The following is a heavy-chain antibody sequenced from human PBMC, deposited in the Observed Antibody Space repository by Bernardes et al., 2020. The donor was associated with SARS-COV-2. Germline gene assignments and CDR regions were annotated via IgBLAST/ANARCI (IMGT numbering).Heavy chain of an antibody. V-gene: IGHV4-31*03. Sequence: SETLSLTCTVSGGSISSGGYYWSWIRQHTGKGLEWIGYIYYSGSTYYNPSLKSRVTISVDTSKNQFSLKLGSVTAADTAVYYCARATPGVGGWYSGAFDYGGQGTLDTVSS. J-gene: IGHJ4*02. D-gene: IGHD6-19*01. CDR1: GGSISSGGYY. CDR3: ARATPGVGGWYSGAFDY. CDR2: IYYSGST.